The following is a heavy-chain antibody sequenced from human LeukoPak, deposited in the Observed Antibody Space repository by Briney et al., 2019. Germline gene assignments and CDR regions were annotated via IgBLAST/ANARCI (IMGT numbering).Heavy chain of an antibody. CDR1: GFTFSNYW. Sequence: GRSLRLSCAASGFTFSNYWMSWVRQAPGKGLEWVGNIEQDGSGRGYADSVRGRFTISRDNARNSVYLQMNSLRAEDTAVYYCSKAKGAYYSYGMDVWGPGTTVTVSS. J-gene: IGHJ6*02. CDR2: IEQDGSGR. V-gene: IGHV3-7*01. CDR3: SKAKGAYYSYGMDV.